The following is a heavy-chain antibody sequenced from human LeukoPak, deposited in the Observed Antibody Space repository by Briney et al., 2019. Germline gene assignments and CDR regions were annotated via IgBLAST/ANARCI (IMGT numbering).Heavy chain of an antibody. CDR3: ARHSVDCSGGSCYVQYYYGMDV. CDR1: GGSISSGGHY. Sequence: SQTLSLTCTVSGGSISSGGHYWSWIRQHPGKGLEWLGYIYHSGDAYYNPSLKSRVTISVDTSKNQFSLKLTSVTAADTAVYYCARHSVDCSGGSCYVQYYYGMDVWGQGTTVTVSS. J-gene: IGHJ6*02. CDR2: IYHSGDA. V-gene: IGHV4-31*03. D-gene: IGHD2-15*01.